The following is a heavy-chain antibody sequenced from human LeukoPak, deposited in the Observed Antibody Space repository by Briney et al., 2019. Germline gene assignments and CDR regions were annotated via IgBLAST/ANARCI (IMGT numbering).Heavy chain of an antibody. Sequence: GGSLRLSCAASGFTFSSYWMSWVRQAPGKGLEWVAIIKQDGSEKYYVDSVKGRFTIPRDNAKNYLFLDMNSLRGEDTALYYCARDRQWLGVDFWGQGTLVTVSS. D-gene: IGHD6-19*01. CDR3: ARDRQWLGVDF. V-gene: IGHV3-7*03. CDR1: GFTFSSYW. J-gene: IGHJ4*02. CDR2: IKQDGSEK.